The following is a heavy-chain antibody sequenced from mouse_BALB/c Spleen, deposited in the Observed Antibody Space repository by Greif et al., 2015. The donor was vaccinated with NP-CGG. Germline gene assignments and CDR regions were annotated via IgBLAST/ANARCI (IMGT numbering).Heavy chain of an antibody. V-gene: IGHV2-6-7*01. CDR3: ARENGARGFAY. CDR2: IWGDGST. CDR1: GFSLTGYG. D-gene: IGHD3-1*01. J-gene: IGHJ3*01. Sequence: VQLQQSGPGLVAPSQSLSITCTVSGFSLTGYGVNWVRQPPGKGLEWLGMIWGDGSTDYNSALKSRLSISKDNSKSQVFLKMNSLQTDDTARYYCARENGARGFAYWGQGTLVTVSA.